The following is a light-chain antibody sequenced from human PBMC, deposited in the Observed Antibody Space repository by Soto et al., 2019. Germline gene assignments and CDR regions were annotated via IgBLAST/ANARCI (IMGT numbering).Light chain of an antibody. CDR2: EAT. Sequence: DIQMTQSPSSVSESVGETVTITCRASQGLKFLAWYQQKPGKAPRLLIYEATNLQSGVPPRFSGSGSGTDFTLTISSLQPEDFATYFCQQANSFPITFGQGTRLEIK. CDR1: QGLKF. V-gene: IGKV1-12*01. J-gene: IGKJ5*01. CDR3: QQANSFPIT.